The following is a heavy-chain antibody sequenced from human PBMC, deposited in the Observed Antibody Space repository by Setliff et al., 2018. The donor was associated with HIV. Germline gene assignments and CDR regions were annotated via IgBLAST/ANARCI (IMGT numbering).Heavy chain of an antibody. CDR2: IYYSGST. Sequence: SETLSLTCSVSGGSISSHYWSWIRQPPGKGLEWIGYIYYSGSTNYNPSLKSRVTISVDTSKNQFSLKLSSVTAADTAVYYCARDGPLEGSYRYYYYYMDVWGKGTTVTVSS. CDR3: ARDGPLEGSYRYYYYYMDV. CDR1: GGSISSHY. V-gene: IGHV4-59*11. J-gene: IGHJ6*03. D-gene: IGHD3-10*01.